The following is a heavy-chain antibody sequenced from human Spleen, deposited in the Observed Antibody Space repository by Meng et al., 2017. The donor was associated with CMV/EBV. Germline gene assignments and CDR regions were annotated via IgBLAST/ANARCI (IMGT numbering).Heavy chain of an antibody. CDR1: GFIFDNYA. V-gene: IGHV3-9*01. CDR3: ATGGVVVPTARDRFDP. J-gene: IGHJ5*02. Sequence: SLKISCTAAGFIFDNYAIHWVRQAPGKGLEWVSGISWNSGDIGYGDSVKGRFTISRDNSKNTLYLQMNSLRAEDTAVYYCATGGVVVPTARDRFDPWGQGTLVTVSS. CDR2: ISWNSGDI. D-gene: IGHD2-2*01.